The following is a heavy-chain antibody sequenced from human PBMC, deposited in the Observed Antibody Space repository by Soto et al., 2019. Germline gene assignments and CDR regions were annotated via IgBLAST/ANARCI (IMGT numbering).Heavy chain of an antibody. J-gene: IGHJ4*02. CDR2: IYYSGST. Sequence: SETLSLTCTVSGGSISSYYWSWIRQPPGKGLEWIGYIYYSGSTNYNPSLKSRVTISVDTSKNQFSLKLSSVTAADTAVYYCARGPFSYYMVPEYYFDYWGQGTLVTVSS. CDR3: ARGPFSYYMVPEYYFDY. CDR1: GGSISSYY. D-gene: IGHD3-10*01. V-gene: IGHV4-59*01.